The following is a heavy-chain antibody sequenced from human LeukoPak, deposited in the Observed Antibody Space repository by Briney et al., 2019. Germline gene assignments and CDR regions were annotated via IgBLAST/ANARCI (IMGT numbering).Heavy chain of an antibody. Sequence: PGGSLRLSCAASGFTVSNNYMRWVRPAPGKGLKGVASLYSGGARKYADSVKGRFTISRDNYKNTLYLQMNSLRPEDTAVYYCARDREGPWGQGTLVTVSS. CDR1: GFTVSNNY. D-gene: IGHD1-26*01. CDR3: ARDREGP. V-gene: IGHV3-53*01. J-gene: IGHJ5*02. CDR2: LYSGGAR.